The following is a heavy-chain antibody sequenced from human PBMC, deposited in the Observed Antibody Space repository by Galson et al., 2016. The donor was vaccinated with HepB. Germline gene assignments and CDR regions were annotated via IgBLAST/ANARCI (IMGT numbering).Heavy chain of an antibody. CDR2: IYYSGST. J-gene: IGHJ5*01. Sequence: SETLSLTCTVSGDVIDNSRHYWGWIRQSPGKGLEWIGSIYYSGSTHYNPSLKSRLTISVDTSKNLLFLRLRTVTAADSAVYYCARNTTLVGRQGYFDSWGQGTLVTVSS. CDR1: GDVIDNSRHY. V-gene: IGHV4-39*01. D-gene: IGHD2/OR15-2a*01. CDR3: ARNTTLVGRQGYFDS.